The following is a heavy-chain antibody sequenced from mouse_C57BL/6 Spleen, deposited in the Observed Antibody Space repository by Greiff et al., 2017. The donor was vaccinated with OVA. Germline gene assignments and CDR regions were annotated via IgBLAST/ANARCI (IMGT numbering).Heavy chain of an antibody. D-gene: IGHD2-4*01. Sequence: QVQLKQPGAELVRPGSSVKLSCKASGYTFTSYWMHWVKQRPIQGLEWIGNIDPSDSETHYNQKFKDKATLTVDKSSSTAYMQLSSLTSEDSAVYYCARERSYCDYDGAMDYWGQGTSVTVSS. CDR1: GYTFTSYW. CDR3: ARERSYCDYDGAMDY. J-gene: IGHJ4*01. V-gene: IGHV1-52*01. CDR2: IDPSDSET.